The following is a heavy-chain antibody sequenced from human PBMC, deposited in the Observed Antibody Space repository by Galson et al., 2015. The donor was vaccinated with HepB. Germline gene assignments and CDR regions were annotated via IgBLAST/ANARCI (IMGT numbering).Heavy chain of an antibody. CDR2: ISSSSSYI. CDR3: ARDHLGTYYFDY. V-gene: IGHV3-21*01. J-gene: IGHJ4*02. Sequence: SLRLSCAASGFTFSSYSMNWVRQAPGKGLEWVSSISSSSSYIYYADSVKGRFTISRDNAKNSLYLQMNSLRAEDTAVYYCARDHLGTYYFDYWGQGTLVTASS. D-gene: IGHD3-10*01. CDR1: GFTFSSYS.